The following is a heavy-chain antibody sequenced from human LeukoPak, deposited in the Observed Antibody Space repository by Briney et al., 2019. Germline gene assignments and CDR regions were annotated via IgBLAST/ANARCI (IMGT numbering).Heavy chain of an antibody. CDR2: ISVYSGNT. CDR1: GYTFSSYA. V-gene: IGHV1-18*01. J-gene: IGHJ6*03. CDR3: ASLGYCSGGSCHSSYYYYYMDV. Sequence: ASVKVSCKASGYTFSSYAITWVRQAPGQELEWMGWISVYSGNTNYAQKFQGRVTMTRDTSISTAYMELSRLRSDDTAVYYCASLGYCSGGSCHSSYYYYYMDVWGKGTTVTVSS. D-gene: IGHD2-15*01.